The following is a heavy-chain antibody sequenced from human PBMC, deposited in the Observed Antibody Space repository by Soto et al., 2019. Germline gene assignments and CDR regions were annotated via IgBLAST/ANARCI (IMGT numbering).Heavy chain of an antibody. J-gene: IGHJ6*02. Sequence: SETLSLTCTVSGGSISSYYWSWIRQPPGKGLEWIGYIYYSGSTNYNPSLKSRVTISVDTSKNQFSLKLSSVTAADTALFYCASSNIAAAGFYYYGMDVWGRGTTVT. D-gene: IGHD6-13*01. CDR3: ASSNIAAAGFYYYGMDV. V-gene: IGHV4-59*01. CDR2: IYYSGST. CDR1: GGSISSYY.